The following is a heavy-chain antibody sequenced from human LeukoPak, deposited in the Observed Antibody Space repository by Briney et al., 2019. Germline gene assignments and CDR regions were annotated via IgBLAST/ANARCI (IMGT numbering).Heavy chain of an antibody. V-gene: IGHV4-59*01. CDR1: GDSISSYY. J-gene: IGHJ4*02. CDR2: IYYSGTT. D-gene: IGHD3-10*01. Sequence: PSETLSLTCTVSGDSISSYYWSWLRQVPGKGLEWLGYIYYSGTTKYNPSLKSRVSISVDTSKNQISLHLNSVAAADTALYYCASGSGVFHHWGQGTPVTVSS. CDR3: ASGSGVFHH.